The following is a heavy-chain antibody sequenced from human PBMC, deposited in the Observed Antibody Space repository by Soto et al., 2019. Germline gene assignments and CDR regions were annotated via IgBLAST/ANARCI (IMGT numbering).Heavy chain of an antibody. Sequence: PGGSLRLSCAASGFTFSSYDMHWVRQATGKGLEWVSAIGTAGDTCYPGSVKGRFTISRENAKNSLYLQMNSLRAGDTAVYYCAREYYYGSGTRAYGMDVWGQGTTVTVSS. J-gene: IGHJ6*02. D-gene: IGHD3-10*01. CDR2: IGTAGDT. CDR1: GFTFSSYD. CDR3: AREYYYGSGTRAYGMDV. V-gene: IGHV3-13*01.